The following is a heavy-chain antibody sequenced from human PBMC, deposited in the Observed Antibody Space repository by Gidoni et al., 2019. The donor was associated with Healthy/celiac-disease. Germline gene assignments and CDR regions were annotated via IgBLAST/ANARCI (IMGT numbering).Heavy chain of an antibody. J-gene: IGHJ4*02. Sequence: QVQLVESGGGGVQPGRSLGLSCAAPGFTFRSDGMHWVRQAPGKGLEWVAVISYDGSNKYYSDSVKGRFTISRDNSKNTLYLQMNSLSAEDTAVYYCAKDRSGSYGYWGQGTLVTVSS. CDR2: ISYDGSNK. CDR3: AKDRSGSYGY. D-gene: IGHD1-26*01. CDR1: GFTFRSDG. V-gene: IGHV3-30*18.